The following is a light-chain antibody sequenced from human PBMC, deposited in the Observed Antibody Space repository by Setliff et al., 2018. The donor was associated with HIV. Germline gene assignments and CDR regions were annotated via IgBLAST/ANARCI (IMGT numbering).Light chain of an antibody. CDR1: SSDIGSYNY. J-gene: IGLJ1*01. V-gene: IGLV2-8*01. Sequence: QSVLTQPPSASGSPGQSVTISCTGTSSDIGSYNYVSWYQQHPGKAPKFIIYDVSQRPSGVPDRFSGSKSGNTASLTVSGLQPEDEADYYCASYAGRNNFVFGTGTKVTVL. CDR2: DVS. CDR3: ASYAGRNNFV.